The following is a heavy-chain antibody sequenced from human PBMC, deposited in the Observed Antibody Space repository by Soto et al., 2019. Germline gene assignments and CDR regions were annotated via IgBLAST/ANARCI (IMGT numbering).Heavy chain of an antibody. CDR1: EASVSSGGFY. CDR3: ARSGAGSGWL. J-gene: IGHJ4*02. CDR2: IYYSGST. V-gene: IGHV4-61*08. Sequence: PSLPCTVSEASVSSGGFYWMFSRQPPGKGLEWIGYIYYSGSTSYNSSLKSRVTISVDTSKNQFSLKLSSVTAANTAVYYCARSGAGSGWLGGQGTLVTVSS. D-gene: IGHD6-19*01.